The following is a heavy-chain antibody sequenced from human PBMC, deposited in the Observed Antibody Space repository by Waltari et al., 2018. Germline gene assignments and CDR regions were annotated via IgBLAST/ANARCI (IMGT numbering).Heavy chain of an antibody. J-gene: IGHJ4*02. D-gene: IGHD6-19*01. CDR1: GYTFSSYV. V-gene: IGHV1-3*01. CDR2: INAANTNT. CDR3: ARSGWLDY. Sequence: QVQLVQSGAGVKTPGASVKVSCKASGYTFSSYVMHWVRQAPGQSLEWMGWINAANTNTKYSQKFQGRVTITRDTSASTAYMELSSLTSEDTAVYYCARSGWLDYWGQGTLVTVSS.